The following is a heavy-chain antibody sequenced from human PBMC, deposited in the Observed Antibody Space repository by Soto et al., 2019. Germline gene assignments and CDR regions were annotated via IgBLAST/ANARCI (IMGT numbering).Heavy chain of an antibody. Sequence: GGSLRLSCAASGFTFTRYSMNWVRQAPGKGLEWVSSISSTTNYIYYGDSMKGRFTISRDNAKNTLYLQMSSLRAEDTALYYCTKASSDRHHMDVWGQGTTVTVSS. CDR2: ISSTTNYI. CDR3: TKASSDRHHMDV. CDR1: GFTFTRYS. V-gene: IGHV3-21*04. J-gene: IGHJ6*02.